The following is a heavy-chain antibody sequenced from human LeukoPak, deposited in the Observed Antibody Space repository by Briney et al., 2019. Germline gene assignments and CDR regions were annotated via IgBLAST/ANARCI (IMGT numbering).Heavy chain of an antibody. J-gene: IGHJ3*02. D-gene: IGHD2-15*01. V-gene: IGHV3-66*01. CDR2: IYGAETA. Sequence: GGSLRLSCAVSGFSVSSNYMHWVRQTPGKGLQWVAVIYGAETANYADSVKGRFTISRDNAENTLYLQMNNLRVEDTAVYYCARERLYCSGGSCALDAFDIWGQGTMVTVSS. CDR1: GFSVSSNY. CDR3: ARERLYCSGGSCALDAFDI.